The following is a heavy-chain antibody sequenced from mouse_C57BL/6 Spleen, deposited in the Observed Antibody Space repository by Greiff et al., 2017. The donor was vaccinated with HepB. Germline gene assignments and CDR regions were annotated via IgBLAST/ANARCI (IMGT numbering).Heavy chain of an antibody. CDR1: GYSITSGYY. J-gene: IGHJ3*01. V-gene: IGHV3-6*01. D-gene: IGHD1-3*01. CDR3: AGGVYLKRFAY. CDR2: ISYDGSN. Sequence: VKLQESGPGLVKPSQSLSLTCSVTGYSITSGYYWNWIRQFPGNKLEWMGYISYDGSNNYNPSLKNRISITRDTSKNQFFLKLNSVTTEDTATYYCAGGVYLKRFAYWGQGTLVTVSA.